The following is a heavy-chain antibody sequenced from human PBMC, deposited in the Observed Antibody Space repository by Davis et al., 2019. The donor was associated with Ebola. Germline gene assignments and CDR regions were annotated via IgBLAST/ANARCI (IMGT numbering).Heavy chain of an antibody. CDR3: ATRFSNSDGALDV. J-gene: IGHJ3*01. Sequence: GESLKISCAASGFPFSSYAMNWVRQAPGKGLEWVSTIGGSGINTFYADSVKGRFTISRDNSKVSAYLQMTSLRVEDTAVYYCATRFSNSDGALDVWGRGTLVTVSS. CDR2: IGGSGINT. CDR1: GFPFSSYA. D-gene: IGHD1-7*01. V-gene: IGHV3-23*01.